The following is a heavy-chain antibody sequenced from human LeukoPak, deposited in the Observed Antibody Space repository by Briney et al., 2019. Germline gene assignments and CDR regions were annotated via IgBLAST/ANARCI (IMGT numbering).Heavy chain of an antibody. J-gene: IGHJ4*02. CDR3: ARDRGLWFGENAVYY. CDR1: GGSISSGDYY. D-gene: IGHD3-10*01. V-gene: IGHV4-30-4*01. CDR2: IYYSGST. Sequence: SQTLSLTCTVSGGSISSGDYYWSWIRQPPGKGLEWIGYIYYSGSTYHNPSLKSRVTISVDTSKNQFSLKLSSVTAADTAVYYCARDRGLWFGENAVYYWGQGTLVTVSS.